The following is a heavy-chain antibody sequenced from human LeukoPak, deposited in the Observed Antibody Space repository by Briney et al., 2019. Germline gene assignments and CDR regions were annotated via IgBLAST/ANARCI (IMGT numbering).Heavy chain of an antibody. V-gene: IGHV3-23*01. CDR1: GFTFSSYA. D-gene: IGHD6-19*01. CDR3: AKVLTVAGTVD. Sequence: GGSLRLSCAASGFTFSSYAMSWVRQAPGKGLEWVSAISGSGGSTYYADSVKGRFTISRDNSKNTLYLQMSSLRADDTAVYYCAKVLTVAGTVDWGQGTLVTVSS. J-gene: IGHJ4*02. CDR2: ISGSGGST.